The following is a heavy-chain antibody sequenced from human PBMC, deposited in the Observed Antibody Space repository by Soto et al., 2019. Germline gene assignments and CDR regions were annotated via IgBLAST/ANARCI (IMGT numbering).Heavy chain of an antibody. CDR1: GGTFSSYA. J-gene: IGHJ4*02. V-gene: IGHV1-69*13. Sequence: ASVKVSCKASGGTFSSYAISWVRQAPGQGLEWMGGIIPIFGTANYAQKFQGRVTITADESTSTAYKELSSLRSEDTAVYYCARQASYYYDSSGYPPFDYWGQGTLVTVSS. D-gene: IGHD3-22*01. CDR3: ARQASYYYDSSGYPPFDY. CDR2: IIPIFGTA.